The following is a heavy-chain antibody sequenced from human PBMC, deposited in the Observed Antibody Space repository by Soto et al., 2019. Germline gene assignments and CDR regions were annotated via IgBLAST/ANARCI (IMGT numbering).Heavy chain of an antibody. CDR2: ISSSSSYI. D-gene: IGHD6-13*01. V-gene: IGHV3-21*01. CDR1: GFTFSSYS. CDR3: ARDIAAAGFNY. J-gene: IGHJ4*02. Sequence: GGSLRLSCAASGFTFSSYSMNWVRQAPGKGLEWVSSISSSSSYIYYADSVKGRFTITRDNAKNSLYLQMNSLRAEDTAVYYCARDIAAAGFNYWGQGTLVTVSS.